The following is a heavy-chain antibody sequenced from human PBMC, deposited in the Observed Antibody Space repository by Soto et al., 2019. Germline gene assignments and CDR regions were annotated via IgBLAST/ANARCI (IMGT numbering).Heavy chain of an antibody. Sequence: GGSLRLSCAASGFTFSSYVMNWVRQAPGKGLEWVSGISNSGDGTSYADSVKGRFTISRDNSKDALYLQMNSLRAEDTAVYYCAKKPPGSPPFDNWGQGTLVTVSS. V-gene: IGHV3-23*01. CDR2: ISNSGDGT. J-gene: IGHJ4*02. CDR3: AKKPPGSPPFDN. D-gene: IGHD5-12*01. CDR1: GFTFSSYV.